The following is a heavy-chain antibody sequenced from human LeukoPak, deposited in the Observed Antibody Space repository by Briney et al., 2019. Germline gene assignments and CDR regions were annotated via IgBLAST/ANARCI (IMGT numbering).Heavy chain of an antibody. V-gene: IGHV4-59*01. CDR3: ARQEFGESYYFDY. D-gene: IGHD3-10*01. J-gene: IGHJ4*02. CDR2: IYYSGST. Sequence: SETLSLTCTVSGGSISSYYWSWIRQPPGKGLECIGYIYYSGSTNYNPSLKSRVTISVDTSKNQFSLKLSSVTAADTAVYYCARQEFGESYYFDYWGQGTLVTVSS. CDR1: GGSISSYY.